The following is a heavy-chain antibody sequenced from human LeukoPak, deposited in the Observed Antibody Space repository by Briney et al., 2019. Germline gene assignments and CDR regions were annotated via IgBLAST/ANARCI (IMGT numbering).Heavy chain of an antibody. D-gene: IGHD3-9*01. Sequence: SETLSLTCTVSGGSISSSSYYWGWIRQPPGKGLEWIGSIYYSGSTHYNPSLKSRVTISVDTSKDQFSLSLNSVTAADTAVYYCVRESDWLFDHWGQGTLVTVSS. CDR3: VRESDWLFDH. CDR1: GGSISSSSYY. CDR2: IYYSGST. V-gene: IGHV4-39*07. J-gene: IGHJ4*02.